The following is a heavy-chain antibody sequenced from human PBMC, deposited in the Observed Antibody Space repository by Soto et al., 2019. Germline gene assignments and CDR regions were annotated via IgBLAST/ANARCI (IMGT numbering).Heavy chain of an antibody. V-gene: IGHV1-3*01. CDR2: INAGNGNT. J-gene: IGHJ6*02. CDR1: GYTFTSYA. D-gene: IGHD3-3*01. CDR3: ARGGLTIFGVGDYYYGMDV. Sequence: ASVKVSCKASGYTFTSYAMHWVRQAPGQRLEWMGWINAGNGNTKYSQKFQGRVTITRDTSASTAYMELSSLRSEDTAVYYCARGGLTIFGVGDYYYGMDVWGQGTTVTGLL.